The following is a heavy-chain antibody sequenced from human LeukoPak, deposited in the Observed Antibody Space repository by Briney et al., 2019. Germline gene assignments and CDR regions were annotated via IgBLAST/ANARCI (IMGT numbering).Heavy chain of an antibody. D-gene: IGHD2-15*01. CDR2: IYYSGST. Sequence: KASETLSLTCTVSGGSISSYYWSWIRQPPGKGLEWIGYIYYSGSTNYNPSLKSRITISVDTSKNQFSLELSSVTAADTAIYYCARAVLSYCSGGSCPYFDYWGQGTLVTVSS. V-gene: IGHV4-59*01. CDR1: GGSISSYY. J-gene: IGHJ4*02. CDR3: ARAVLSYCSGGSCPYFDY.